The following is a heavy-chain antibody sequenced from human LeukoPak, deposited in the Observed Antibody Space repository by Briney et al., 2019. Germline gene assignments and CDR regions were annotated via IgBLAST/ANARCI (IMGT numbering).Heavy chain of an antibody. Sequence: GGSLRLSCAASGFTFSSYGMSWVRQAPGKGLEWVSAISGSGGSTYYADPVKGRFTISRDNSKNTLYLQMNSLRAEDTAVYYCARAGLQGGYYYYYMDVWGKGTTVTVSS. J-gene: IGHJ6*03. V-gene: IGHV3-23*01. CDR2: ISGSGGST. D-gene: IGHD4-11*01. CDR1: GFTFSSYG. CDR3: ARAGLQGGYYYYYMDV.